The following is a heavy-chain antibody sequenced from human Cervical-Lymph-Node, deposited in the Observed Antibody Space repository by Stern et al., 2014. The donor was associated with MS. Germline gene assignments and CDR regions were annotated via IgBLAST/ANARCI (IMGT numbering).Heavy chain of an antibody. J-gene: IGHJ4*02. CDR3: ARTVCSGGSCYTVPFDY. V-gene: IGHV5-51*01. Sequence: EVQLLESGAEVRKPGESLKISCKGSGYSFSSYWIGWVRQMPGKGLEWMGIIYPADSETRYSPSFQGQVTISADKSISTAYLQWSSLKASDTAMYYCARTVCSGGSCYTVPFDYWGQGTPVTVSS. D-gene: IGHD2-15*01. CDR2: IYPADSET. CDR1: GYSFSSYW.